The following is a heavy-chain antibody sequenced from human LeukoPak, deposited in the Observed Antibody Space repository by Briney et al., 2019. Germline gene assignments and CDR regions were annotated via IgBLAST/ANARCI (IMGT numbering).Heavy chain of an antibody. CDR1: GGTFSSYA. CDR3: ASNGRWLQFALDSFPPRYNFDY. D-gene: IGHD5-24*01. V-gene: IGHV1-69*13. CDR2: IIPIFGTA. Sequence: SVKVSCKASGGTFSSYAISWVRQAPGQGLEWMGGIIPIFGTANYAQKFQGRVTITADESTSTAYMELSSLRSEDTAVYYCASNGRWLQFALDSFPPRYNFDYWGQGTLVTVSS. J-gene: IGHJ4*02.